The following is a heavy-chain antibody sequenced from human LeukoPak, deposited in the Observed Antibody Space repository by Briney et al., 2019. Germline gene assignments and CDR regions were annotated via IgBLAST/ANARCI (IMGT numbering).Heavy chain of an antibody. D-gene: IGHD3-16*01. CDR3: TGQHDPRLVYYYYMDV. Sequence: GGSLRLSCTASGFTFGDYAMSWVRQAPGKGLEWVGFIRSKAYGGTTEYAASVKGRFTISRDDSKSIAYLQMNSLKTEDTAVYYCTGQHDPRLVYYYYMDVWGKGTTVTVSS. V-gene: IGHV3-49*04. CDR2: IRSKAYGGTT. CDR1: GFTFGDYA. J-gene: IGHJ6*03.